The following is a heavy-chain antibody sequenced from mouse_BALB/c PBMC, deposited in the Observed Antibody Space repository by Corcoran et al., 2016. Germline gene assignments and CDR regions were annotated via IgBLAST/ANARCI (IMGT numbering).Heavy chain of an antibody. CDR1: GVNIKNTY. D-gene: IGHD1-1*01. CDR2: IDPANGNT. V-gene: IGHV14-3*02. J-gene: IGHJ4*01. CDR3: AYYGSSYAMDY. Sequence: EVQLQQSGAELVKPGASVKLSCTASGVNIKNTYMHWVKQRPEQGLEWIGRIDPANGNTKYDPKFQGKATITTDTSSNTAYLQLSSLTSEDTAVYYCAYYGSSYAMDYWGQGTSVTVSS.